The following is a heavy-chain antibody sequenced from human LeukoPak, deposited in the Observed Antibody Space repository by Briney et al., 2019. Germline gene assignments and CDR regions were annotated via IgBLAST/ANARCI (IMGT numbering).Heavy chain of an antibody. CDR2: IIPIFGTA. Sequence: ASVKVSCKASGGTFSSYAISWVRQAPGQGLEWMGGIIPIFGTANYAQKFQGRVTITADESTSTAYMELGSLRSEDTAVYYCATERVGATTAPFDYWGQGTLVTVSS. D-gene: IGHD1-26*01. CDR3: ATERVGATTAPFDY. J-gene: IGHJ4*02. V-gene: IGHV1-69*13. CDR1: GGTFSSYA.